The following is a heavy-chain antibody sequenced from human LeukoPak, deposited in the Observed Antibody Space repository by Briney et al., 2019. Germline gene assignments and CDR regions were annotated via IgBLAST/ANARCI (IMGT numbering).Heavy chain of an antibody. V-gene: IGHV4-34*01. CDR3: ARHSFHYDFWSGRSKDQYYFDY. CDR1: GGSFSAYY. CDR2: INHSGST. D-gene: IGHD3-3*01. Sequence: RPSETLSLTCAVYGGSFSAYYWSWIRQPPGKGLEWIGEINHSGSTNYNPSLKSRITIPVDTFKKQFSLKLSAVTAADTAVYYCARHSFHYDFWSGRSKDQYYFDYWGQGTLVTVSS. J-gene: IGHJ4*02.